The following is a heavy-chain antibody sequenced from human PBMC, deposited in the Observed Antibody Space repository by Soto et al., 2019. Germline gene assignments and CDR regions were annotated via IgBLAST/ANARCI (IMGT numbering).Heavy chain of an antibody. Sequence: ASVKVSCKASGYTFTSYGISWVRQAPGQGLEWMGWISAYNGNTNYAQKLQGRVTMTTDTSTSTAYMELRSLRSDDTAVYYCARDARIAAAGIFGYWGQGTLVTVSS. V-gene: IGHV1-18*01. CDR2: ISAYNGNT. CDR1: GYTFTSYG. J-gene: IGHJ4*02. D-gene: IGHD6-13*01. CDR3: ARDARIAAAGIFGY.